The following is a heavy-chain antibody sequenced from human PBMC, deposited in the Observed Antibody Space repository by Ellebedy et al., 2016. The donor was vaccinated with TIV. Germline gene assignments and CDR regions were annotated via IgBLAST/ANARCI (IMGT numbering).Heavy chain of an antibody. CDR2: INHSGST. D-gene: IGHD4-23*01. J-gene: IGHJ6*03. V-gene: IGHV4-34*01. CDR3: ARHYGDYGGYYYYYMDV. Sequence: SETLSLXXAVYGGSFSGYYWSWIRQPPGKGLEWIGEINHSGSTNYNPSLKSRVTISVDTSKNQFSLKLSSVTAADTAVYYCARHYGDYGGYYYYYMDVWGKGTTVTVSS. CDR1: GGSFSGYY.